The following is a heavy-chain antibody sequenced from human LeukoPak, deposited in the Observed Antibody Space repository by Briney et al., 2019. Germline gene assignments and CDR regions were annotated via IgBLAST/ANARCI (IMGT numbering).Heavy chain of an antibody. CDR3: ARQRRYCSGDNCYQRTFDY. CDR2: VKQDGSEK. D-gene: IGHD2-15*01. J-gene: IGHJ4*02. Sequence: PGGSLRLSCAASGFTFSSYAMSWVRQAPGEGLEWVANVKQDGSEKYYVDSVKGRFTISRDNAKNSLYLQMNSLRAEDTAVYYCARQRRYCSGDNCYQRTFDYWGQGTLVTVSS. V-gene: IGHV3-7*01. CDR1: GFTFSSYA.